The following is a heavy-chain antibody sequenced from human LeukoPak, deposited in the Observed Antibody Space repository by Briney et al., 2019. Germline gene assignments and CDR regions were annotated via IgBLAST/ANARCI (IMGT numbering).Heavy chain of an antibody. CDR2: INHSGST. CDR3: ARGSDYYDSSGHFDY. D-gene: IGHD3-22*01. J-gene: IGHJ4*02. V-gene: IGHV4-34*01. Sequence: SETLSLTCAVYGGSFSGYYWSWIRQPPGKGLELIGEINHSGSTNYNPSLKSRVTISVDTSKNQFSLKLSSVTAADTAVYYCARGSDYYDSSGHFDYWGQGTLVTVSS. CDR1: GGSFSGYY.